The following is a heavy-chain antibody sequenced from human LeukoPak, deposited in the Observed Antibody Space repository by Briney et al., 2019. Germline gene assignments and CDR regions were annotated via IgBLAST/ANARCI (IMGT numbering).Heavy chain of an antibody. CDR3: ASPTLSNGMTAAGTEDY. V-gene: IGHV3-21*01. Sequence: GGSLRLSCAASGFTFSSYSMNWVRQAPGKGLEWVSSISSSSSYIYYADSVKGRFTISRDNAKNSLYLQMNSLRAEDTAVYYCASPTLSNGMTAAGTEDYWGQGTLVTVSS. CDR1: GFTFSSYS. J-gene: IGHJ4*02. D-gene: IGHD6-13*01. CDR2: ISSSSSYI.